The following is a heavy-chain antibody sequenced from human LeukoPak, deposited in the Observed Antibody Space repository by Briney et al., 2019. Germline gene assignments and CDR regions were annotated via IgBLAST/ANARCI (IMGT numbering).Heavy chain of an antibody. Sequence: GGSLRLSCAASGFTFSSYAMHWVRQAPGKGLEWVAVISYDGSNKYYADSVKGRFTISRDNSKNTLYLQMNSLRAEDTAVYYCAKEAEDRRDGYRYPFDYWGQGTLVTVSS. J-gene: IGHJ4*02. CDR1: GFTFSSYA. V-gene: IGHV3-30-3*01. D-gene: IGHD5-24*01. CDR3: AKEAEDRRDGYRYPFDY. CDR2: ISYDGSNK.